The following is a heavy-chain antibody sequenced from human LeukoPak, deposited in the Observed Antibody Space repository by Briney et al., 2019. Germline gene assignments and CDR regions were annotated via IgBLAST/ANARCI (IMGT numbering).Heavy chain of an antibody. CDR3: SVGPPQIRGYSYGGV. V-gene: IGHV3-64D*06. Sequence: PGGGPRHSRLPSGLTLSSYTMHWVRPAPGRGLEYVSAISSNGGSTYYAESVKGGFTISRDNPNNTLYLQMSSLRAEDTAAYYCSVGPPQIRGYSYGGVWGQGTLVTVSS. D-gene: IGHD5-18*01. CDR1: GLTLSSYT. CDR2: ISSNGGST. J-gene: IGHJ4*02.